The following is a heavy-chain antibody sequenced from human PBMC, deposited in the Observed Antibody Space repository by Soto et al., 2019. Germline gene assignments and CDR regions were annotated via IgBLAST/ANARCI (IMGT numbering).Heavy chain of an antibody. J-gene: IGHJ5*02. CDR3: ARGRRQLVRSNWFDP. V-gene: IGHV4-34*01. CDR1: GGSFSGYY. Sequence: SETLSLTCTVYGGSFSGYYWSWIRQPPGKGLEWIGEIKHSGSTNYNPSLKSRVTISVDTSKNQFSLKLSSVTAADTAVYYCARGRRQLVRSNWFDPWGQGTLVTVSS. D-gene: IGHD6-13*01. CDR2: IKHSGST.